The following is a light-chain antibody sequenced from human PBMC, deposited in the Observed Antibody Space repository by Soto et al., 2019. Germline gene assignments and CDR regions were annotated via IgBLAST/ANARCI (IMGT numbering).Light chain of an antibody. Sequence: QSALTQPPSASGSPGQSVTISCTGTSSDVGGSNYVSWYQHHPGKPPKLMIYEVTKRPSGVPDRFSGSKSGNTASLTVSGLQAEDEAAYYCSSYAGSNNPVIFGGGTKLTVL. CDR3: SSYAGSNNPVI. V-gene: IGLV2-8*01. CDR1: SSDVGGSNY. J-gene: IGLJ2*01. CDR2: EVT.